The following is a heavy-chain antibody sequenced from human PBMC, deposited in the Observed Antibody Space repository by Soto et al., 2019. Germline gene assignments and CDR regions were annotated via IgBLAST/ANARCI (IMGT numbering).Heavy chain of an antibody. V-gene: IGHV4-31*03. CDR2: IYYSGST. CDR3: ARGTGNAAFDI. Sequence: PSETLSLTCTVSGGSISSGNYYWSWIRQHPGKGLEWIGYIYYSGSTYYTPSLMSRVTVSVDTSKNQFSLKLSSVTAVDTAVYYCARGTGNAAFDIWGQGTMVTVSS. J-gene: IGHJ3*02. CDR1: GGSISSGNYY. D-gene: IGHD3-9*01.